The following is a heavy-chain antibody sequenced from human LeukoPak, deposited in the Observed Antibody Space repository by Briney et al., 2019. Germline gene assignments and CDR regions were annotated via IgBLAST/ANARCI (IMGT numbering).Heavy chain of an antibody. D-gene: IGHD4-17*01. V-gene: IGHV3-23*01. CDR2: ISDSDGST. J-gene: IGHJ4*02. Sequence: GGSLRLSCAASGFTFSNYAMSWVRQAPGKGLEWVSAISDSDGSTNYADSVKGRFTISRDNSKNTLYLQMNSLRAEDTAVYDCARVSPNTVTTLKYFDYWGQGTLVTVSS. CDR1: GFTFSNYA. CDR3: ARVSPNTVTTLKYFDY.